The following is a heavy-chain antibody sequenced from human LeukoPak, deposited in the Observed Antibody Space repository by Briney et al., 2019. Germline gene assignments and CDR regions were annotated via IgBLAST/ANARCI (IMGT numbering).Heavy chain of an antibody. V-gene: IGHV3-23*01. CDR2: ISGSGGST. CDR3: AVDSSGYWAFDY. CDR1: GFTFSSYA. D-gene: IGHD3-22*01. Sequence: GGSLRLSCAASGFTFSSYAMSWVRQAPGKGLEWVSIISGSGGSTHYADSVEGRFTISRDNAKNTLYLQMNSLRAEDTAVYYCAVDSSGYWAFDYWGQGTLVTVSS. J-gene: IGHJ4*02.